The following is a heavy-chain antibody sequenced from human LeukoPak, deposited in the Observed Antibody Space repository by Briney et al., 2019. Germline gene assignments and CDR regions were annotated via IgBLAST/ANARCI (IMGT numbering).Heavy chain of an antibody. V-gene: IGHV3-21*01. D-gene: IGHD3-16*02. J-gene: IGHJ6*03. CDR2: ISSSSSYI. CDR1: GFTFSSDS. CDR3: ARDANYDYVGGSYRIYYYYMDV. Sequence: GGSLRLSCAASGFTFSSDSMNWVRQAPGKGLEWVSSISSSSSYIYYADSVKGRFTISRDTAKNSLYLQMNSLRAEDTAVYYCARDANYDYVGGSYRIYYYYMDVWGKGTTVTVSS.